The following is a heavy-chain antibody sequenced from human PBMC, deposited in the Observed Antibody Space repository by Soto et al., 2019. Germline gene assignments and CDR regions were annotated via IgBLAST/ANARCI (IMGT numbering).Heavy chain of an antibody. CDR2: IYYSGST. CDR1: GGSISSGDYY. J-gene: IGHJ3*02. V-gene: IGHV4-30-4*01. D-gene: IGHD6-13*01. CDR3: AATGYSSSRDAFDI. Sequence: PSETLSLTCTFSGGSISSGDYYWSWIRQPPGKGLEWIGYIYYSGSTYYNPSLKSRVTISVDTSKNQFSLKLSSVTAADTAVYYCAATGYSSSRDAFDIWGQGTMVTVSS.